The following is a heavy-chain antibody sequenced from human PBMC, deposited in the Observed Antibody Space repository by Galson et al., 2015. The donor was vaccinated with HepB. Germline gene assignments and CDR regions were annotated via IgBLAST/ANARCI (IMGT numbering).Heavy chain of an antibody. D-gene: IGHD6-19*01. CDR1: GFTFSTYW. CDR2: INIDGSDI. Sequence: SLRLSCAASGFTFSTYWMHWARQAPGKGLVWVSHINIDGSDIKYADSVRGRLTISRDNARNTLDLQMNSLTAEDTATYYCVRGSSDWLGLDYWGQGALVIVSS. CDR3: VRGSSDWLGLDY. J-gene: IGHJ4*02. V-gene: IGHV3-74*01.